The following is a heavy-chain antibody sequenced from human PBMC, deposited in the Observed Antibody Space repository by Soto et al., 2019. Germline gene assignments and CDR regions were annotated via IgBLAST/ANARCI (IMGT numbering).Heavy chain of an antibody. J-gene: IGHJ3*02. D-gene: IGHD4-17*01. CDR2: TRNKANSYTT. CDR3: ARVQGTDYGDTNNHAFDI. V-gene: IGHV3-72*01. CDR1: GFTFSDHY. Sequence: EVQLVESGGGLVQPGGSLRLSCAASGFTFSDHYMDWVRQAPGKGLEWVGRTRNKANSYTTEYAASVKGRFTISRDDSKNSLYLQMNSLKTEDTAVYYCARVQGTDYGDTNNHAFDIWGQGTMVTVSS.